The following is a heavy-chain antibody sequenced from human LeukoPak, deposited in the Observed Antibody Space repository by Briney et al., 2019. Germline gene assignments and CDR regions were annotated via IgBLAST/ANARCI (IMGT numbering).Heavy chain of an antibody. CDR2: IYYSGST. CDR1: GGSISSYF. J-gene: IGHJ6*02. CDR3: ARAMYSSSLYYYGMDV. V-gene: IGHV4-59*01. D-gene: IGHD6-6*01. Sequence: SETLSLTCTVSGGSISSYFWSWLRQPPGKGLEWIGYIYYSGSTNYNPSLKSRVTISVDTSKNQFSLKLRSVTAADTAVYYCARAMYSSSLYYYGMDVWGQGTTATVSS.